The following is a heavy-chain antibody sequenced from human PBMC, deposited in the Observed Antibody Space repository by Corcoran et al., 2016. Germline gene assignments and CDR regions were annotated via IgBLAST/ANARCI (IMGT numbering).Heavy chain of an antibody. D-gene: IGHD3-9*01. V-gene: IGHV2-26*01. CDR2: IFSNDEK. CDR1: GFSLSNARMG. Sequence: QVTLKESGPVLVKPTETLTLTCTVSGFSLSNARMGVSWIRQPPGKALEWLAHIFSNDEKSYSTSLKSRLTISKDTSKSQVVLTMTNMDPVDTATDYCARMVSGSFADYYYGMDVWGQGTTVTVSS. J-gene: IGHJ6*02. CDR3: ARMVSGSFADYYYGMDV.